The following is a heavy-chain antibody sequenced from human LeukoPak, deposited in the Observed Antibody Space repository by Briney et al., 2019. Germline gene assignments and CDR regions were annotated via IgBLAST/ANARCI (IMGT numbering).Heavy chain of an antibody. CDR3: ARDQYTVSIYYYYGMDV. D-gene: IGHD4-17*01. CDR1: GGSISSYY. V-gene: IGHV4-4*07. J-gene: IGHJ6*02. Sequence: SETLSLTCTVSGGSISSYYWSWIRQPAGKGLEWIGRIYTSGSTNYNPPLKSRVTMSVDTSKNQFSLKLSSVTAADTAVYYCARDQYTVSIYYYYGMDVWGQGTTVTVSS. CDR2: IYTSGST.